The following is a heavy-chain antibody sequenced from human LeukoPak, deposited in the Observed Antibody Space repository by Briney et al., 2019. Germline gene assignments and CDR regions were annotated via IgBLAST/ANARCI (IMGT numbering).Heavy chain of an antibody. J-gene: IGHJ4*02. Sequence: ASMKVSCKASGYTFTGYYMHWVRQAPGQGLEWMGWINPNSGGTNYAQKFQGRVTMTRDTSISTAYMELSRLRSDDTAVYYCARDPSITMIVVVPSGPGDYWGQGTLVTVSS. D-gene: IGHD3-22*01. CDR1: GYTFTGYY. CDR3: ARDPSITMIVVVPSGPGDY. CDR2: INPNSGGT. V-gene: IGHV1-2*02.